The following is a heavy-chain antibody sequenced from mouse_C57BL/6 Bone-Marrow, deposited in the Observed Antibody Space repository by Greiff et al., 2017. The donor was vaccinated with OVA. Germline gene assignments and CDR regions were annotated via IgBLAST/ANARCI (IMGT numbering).Heavy chain of an antibody. Sequence: QVQLQQPGAELVKPGAPVKLSCKASGYTFTSYWMQWVKQRPGQGLEWIGEIDPSDSYTNYNQKFKGKATLTVDTSSSTAYMQLSSLTSEDSAVYYCARGVFLFAYWGQGTLVTVSA. V-gene: IGHV1-50*01. CDR3: ARGVFLFAY. J-gene: IGHJ3*01. CDR2: IDPSDSYT. CDR1: GYTFTSYW.